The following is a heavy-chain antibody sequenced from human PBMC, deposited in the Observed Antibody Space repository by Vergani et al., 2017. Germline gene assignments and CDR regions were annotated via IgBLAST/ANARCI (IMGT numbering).Heavy chain of an antibody. D-gene: IGHD3-10*02. J-gene: IGHJ4*02. CDR2: IYHGEMT. CDR3: ARHGGSGNYYHVFDS. Sequence: QVHLQESGPGLVKPSETLSPTCSVSNYSIGRVYFSGGTRRSPRKGLEYIAGIYHGEMTYYNPSLKSRATISIDTSENLISLRLTSVTATDTALYHCARHGGSGNYYHVFDSWGQGTLVIVSS. CDR1: NYSIGRVYF. V-gene: IGHV4-38-2*02.